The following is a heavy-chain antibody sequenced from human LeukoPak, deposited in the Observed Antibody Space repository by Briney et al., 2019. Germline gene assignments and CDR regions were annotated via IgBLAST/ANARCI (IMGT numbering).Heavy chain of an antibody. V-gene: IGHV3-23*01. CDR3: AKDRGREVPYYFDY. CDR2: ISGSGGST. Sequence: GGSLRLSCAASGFIFSSYAMSWVRQSPGKGLEWVSAISGSGGSTYYADSVKGRFTISRDNSKNTLYLQMNSLRAEDTAVYYCAKDRGREVPYYFDYWGQGTLVTVSS. J-gene: IGHJ4*02. D-gene: IGHD3-16*02. CDR1: GFIFSSYA.